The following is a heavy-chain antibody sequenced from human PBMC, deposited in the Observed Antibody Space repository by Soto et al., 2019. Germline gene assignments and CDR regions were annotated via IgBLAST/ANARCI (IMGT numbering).Heavy chain of an antibody. Sequence: ASVKVSCKASGYTFTSYDINWVRQATGQGLEWMGWMNPNSGNTGYAQKFQGRVTMTRNTSISTAYMELSSLRSEDTAVYYCARARGIAARLEYGMEVWGQGTTVTVSS. CDR1: GYTFTSYD. V-gene: IGHV1-8*01. D-gene: IGHD6-6*01. CDR3: ARARGIAARLEYGMEV. J-gene: IGHJ6*02. CDR2: MNPNSGNT.